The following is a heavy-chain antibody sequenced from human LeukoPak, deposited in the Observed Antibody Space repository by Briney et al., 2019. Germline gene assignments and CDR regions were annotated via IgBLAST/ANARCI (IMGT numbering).Heavy chain of an antibody. Sequence: ASVKVSCKASGYTFTSYDINWVRQATGQGLEWMGWMNPNSGNTGYEQKFQGRVTMTRNTSISTAYMELSSLRSEDTAVYYCARAGLLWFGESYGMDVWGQGTTVTVSS. V-gene: IGHV1-8*01. D-gene: IGHD3-10*01. J-gene: IGHJ6*02. CDR2: MNPNSGNT. CDR1: GYTFTSYD. CDR3: ARAGLLWFGESYGMDV.